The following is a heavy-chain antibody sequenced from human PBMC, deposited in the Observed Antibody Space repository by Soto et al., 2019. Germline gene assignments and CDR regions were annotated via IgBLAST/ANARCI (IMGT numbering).Heavy chain of an antibody. Sequence: VQLVESGGGVVQPGRSLRLSCAASGFTFRTYGMYWVRQAPGKGLEWVAVIWYDASNKYYADSVKGRFTISRDNSENTLYLQMNSLRAEDTAVYYCARGRVDGGELDLCGQGTLVTVSS. CDR3: ARGRVDGGELDL. CDR1: GFTFRTYG. D-gene: IGHD1-26*01. J-gene: IGHJ4*02. CDR2: IWYDASNK. V-gene: IGHV3-33*01.